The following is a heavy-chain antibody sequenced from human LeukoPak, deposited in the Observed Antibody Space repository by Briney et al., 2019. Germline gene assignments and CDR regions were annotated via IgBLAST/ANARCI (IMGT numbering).Heavy chain of an antibody. CDR2: IYYSGST. CDR3: ARGRDGYNF. D-gene: IGHD5-24*01. Sequence: SETLSLTCTVSGGSISSYYWSWIRQPPGKGLEWIGYIYYSGSTNYNPSLKSRVTISVDTSKNQFSLKLSSVTAADTAVYYCARGRDGYNFWGQGTLVTVSS. J-gene: IGHJ4*02. V-gene: IGHV4-59*01. CDR1: GGSISSYY.